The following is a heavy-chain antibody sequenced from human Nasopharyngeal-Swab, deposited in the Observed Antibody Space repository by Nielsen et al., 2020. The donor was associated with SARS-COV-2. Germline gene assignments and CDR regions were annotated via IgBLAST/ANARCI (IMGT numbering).Heavy chain of an antibody. CDR1: GFTFSSYT. V-gene: IGHV3-21*01. CDR2: ISGSTSYI. J-gene: IGHJ5*02. D-gene: IGHD6-13*01. Sequence: GESLKISCAASGFTFSSYTMNWVRQAPGKGLEWVSSISGSTSYIYYVDSVKGRFTVSRDNAKNSLYLQMNSLRDEDTAVYYCARAGIAGDNWFDPWGQGTLVTVSS. CDR3: ARAGIAGDNWFDP.